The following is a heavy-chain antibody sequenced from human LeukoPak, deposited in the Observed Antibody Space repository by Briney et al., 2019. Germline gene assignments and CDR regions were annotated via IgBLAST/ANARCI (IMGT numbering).Heavy chain of an antibody. Sequence: SETLSLTCTVSGGSISSYYWSWIRQPPGKGLEWIGYIYYSGSTNYNPSLKSRVTISVDTSKNQFSLKLSSVTAADTAVYYCARGLYYDSSGSDFDYWGQRTLVTVSS. CDR1: GGSISSYY. CDR2: IYYSGST. D-gene: IGHD3-22*01. CDR3: ARGLYYDSSGSDFDY. V-gene: IGHV4-59*01. J-gene: IGHJ4*02.